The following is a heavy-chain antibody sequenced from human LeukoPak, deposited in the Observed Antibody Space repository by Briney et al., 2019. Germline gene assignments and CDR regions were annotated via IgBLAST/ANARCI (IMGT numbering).Heavy chain of an antibody. V-gene: IGHV4-4*07. Sequence: SETLSLTCTVSGGSISSYYWSWIRQPAGKGLEWIGRIYTSGSTNYNPSLKSRVTMSVDTSKNHFSLKLSSVTAADTAVYYCARGGHITMVRGVITAWGQGTLVTVSS. CDR3: ARGGHITMVRGVITA. CDR2: IYTSGST. D-gene: IGHD3-10*01. J-gene: IGHJ5*02. CDR1: GGSISSYY.